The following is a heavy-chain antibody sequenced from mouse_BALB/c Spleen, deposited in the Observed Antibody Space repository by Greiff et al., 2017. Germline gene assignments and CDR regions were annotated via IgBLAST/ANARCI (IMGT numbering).Heavy chain of an antibody. V-gene: IGHV5-9-4*01. D-gene: IGHD2-4*01. CDR2: ISSGGSYT. CDR1: GFTFSSYA. CDR3: ARDDYDDYAMDY. J-gene: IGHJ4*01. Sequence: EVMLVESGGGLVKPGGSLKLSCAASGFTFSSYAMSWVRQTPEKRLEWVAEISSGGSYTYYPDTVTGRFTISRDNAKNTLYLEMSSLRSEDTAMYYCARDDYDDYAMDYWGQGTSVTVSS.